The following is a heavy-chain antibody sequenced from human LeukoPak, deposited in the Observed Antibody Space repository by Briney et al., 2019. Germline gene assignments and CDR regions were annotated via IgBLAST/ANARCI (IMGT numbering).Heavy chain of an antibody. D-gene: IGHD3-3*01. CDR1: GFTFSSYS. V-gene: IGHV3-21*01. J-gene: IGHJ6*02. CDR3: ARDSDFWSGYLNYYYYYGMDV. CDR2: ISSSSSYI. Sequence: GGSLRLSCAASGFTFSSYSMNWARQAPGKGLEWVSSISSSSSYIYYADSVKGRFTISRDNAKNSLYLQMNSLRAEDTAVYYCARDSDFWSGYLNYYYYYGMDVWGQGTTVTVSS.